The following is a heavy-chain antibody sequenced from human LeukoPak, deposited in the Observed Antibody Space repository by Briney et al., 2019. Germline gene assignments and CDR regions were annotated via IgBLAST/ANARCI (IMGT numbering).Heavy chain of an antibody. J-gene: IGHJ3*02. CDR3: ARHVYSSGWGAFDI. CDR1: GFTFSGYS. V-gene: IGHV3-21*01. Sequence: PGGSLRLSCAASGFTFSGYSMNWVRQDPGKGLEWVSSISRSATYLYYADSLQGRFTVSRDDAKSSLYLQMNSLSAEDTAVYYCARHVYSSGWGAFDIWGQGTMVTVSS. CDR2: ISRSATYL. D-gene: IGHD6-19*01.